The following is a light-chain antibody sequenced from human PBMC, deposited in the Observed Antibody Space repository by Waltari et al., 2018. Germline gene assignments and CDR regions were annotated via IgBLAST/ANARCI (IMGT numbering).Light chain of an antibody. J-gene: IGLJ3*02. CDR2: GKE. CDR3: HSRKGSDDQVV. Sequence: SSELTQGPDVSVALGQTVKLTCQGDRLRTSYASWYQVKPGQAPVLVLFGKEKRPSGIPDRSSGYSSGTTSSLTITGAQAEDEADYYCHSRKGSDDQVVFGGGTKLTVL. CDR1: RLRTSY. V-gene: IGLV3-19*01.